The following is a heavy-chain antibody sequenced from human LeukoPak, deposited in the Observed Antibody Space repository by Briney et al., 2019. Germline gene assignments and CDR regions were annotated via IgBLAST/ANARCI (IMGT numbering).Heavy chain of an antibody. D-gene: IGHD6-13*01. Sequence: GGSLRLTCAASGFILSNYGMHWVRQAPGKGLEWVAVVWYDGRNKYYADSVKGRFTISRDNSKNTMYLQMNSLRAEDTAVYYCASYSSSPTWWFDPWGQGTLVTVSS. J-gene: IGHJ5*02. CDR2: VWYDGRNK. CDR3: ASYSSSPTWWFDP. CDR1: GFILSNYG. V-gene: IGHV3-33*01.